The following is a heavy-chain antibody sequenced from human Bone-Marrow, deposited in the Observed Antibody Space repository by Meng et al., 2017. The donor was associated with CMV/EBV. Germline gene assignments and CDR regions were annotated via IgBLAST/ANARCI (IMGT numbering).Heavy chain of an antibody. CDR1: GGSISSSSYY. V-gene: IGHV4-61*05. CDR2: IYYSGST. Sequence: SETLSLTCTVSGGSISSSSYYWGWIRQPPGKGLEWIGYIYYSGSTNYNPSLKSRVTISADTSKNQFSLKLSSVTAADTAVYYCARVLRGIAVAGYDYWGQGTLVTVSS. CDR3: ARVLRGIAVAGYDY. J-gene: IGHJ4*02. D-gene: IGHD6-19*01.